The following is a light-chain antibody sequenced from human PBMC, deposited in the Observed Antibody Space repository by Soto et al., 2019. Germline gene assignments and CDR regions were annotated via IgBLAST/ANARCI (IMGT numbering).Light chain of an antibody. CDR1: RSLSSDY. V-gene: IGKV3-20*01. J-gene: IGKJ4*01. Sequence: IVLMQSPDTLSLSPGERATLSCRASRSLSSDYLAWYQQKPGQAPRLLFYHASRRATGTPDRFSVSGSGTDFTLTISRLEPGDFAVYYCQQYNNWPPGATFGGGTKVDIK. CDR2: HAS. CDR3: QQYNNWPPGAT.